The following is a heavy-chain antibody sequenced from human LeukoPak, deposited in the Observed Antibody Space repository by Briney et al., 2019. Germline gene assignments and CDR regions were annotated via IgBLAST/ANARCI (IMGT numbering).Heavy chain of an antibody. CDR1: GFTFSNAW. V-gene: IGHV3-15*01. CDR3: TTDRAYGDYVDDWFDP. CDR2: IKSKTDGGTT. D-gene: IGHD4-17*01. J-gene: IGHJ5*02. Sequence: GGSLRLSCAASGFTFSNAWMSWVRQAPGKGLEWVGRIKSKTDGGTTGYAAPVKGRFTISRDDSKNTLYLQMNSLKTEDTAVYYCTTDRAYGDYVDDWFDPWGQGTLVTVSS.